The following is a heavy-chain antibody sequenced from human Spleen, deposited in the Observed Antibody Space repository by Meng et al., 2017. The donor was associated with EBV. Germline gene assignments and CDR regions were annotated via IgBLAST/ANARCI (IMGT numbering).Heavy chain of an antibody. D-gene: IGHD3-16*02. J-gene: IGHJ5*02. CDR1: GESFSGHD. CDR3: ARQSTYRLLNP. Sequence: QGHTHRGGGGWLKPSGTLSLPCAIYGESFSGHDWTWIPQPPGKGLEWIGEINESGITNYNPSLKSRVTLSIDTSERHFSLNLSSVTAADTAVYYCARQSTYRLLNPWGQGTLVTVSS. V-gene: IGHV4-34*01. CDR2: INESGIT.